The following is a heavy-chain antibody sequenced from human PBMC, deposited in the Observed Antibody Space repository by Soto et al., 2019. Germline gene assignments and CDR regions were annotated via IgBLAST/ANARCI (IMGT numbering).Heavy chain of an antibody. D-gene: IGHD6-13*01. V-gene: IGHV5-51*01. Sequence: GESLKISCKGSGYSFTSYWIGWVRQMPGKGLEWMGIIYPGDSDTRYSPSFQGQVTISADKSISTAYLQWSSLKASGTAMYYCARQIAAAYSDANTWGQGTLVTVSS. CDR2: IYPGDSDT. CDR1: GYSFTSYW. CDR3: ARQIAAAYSDANT. J-gene: IGHJ5*02.